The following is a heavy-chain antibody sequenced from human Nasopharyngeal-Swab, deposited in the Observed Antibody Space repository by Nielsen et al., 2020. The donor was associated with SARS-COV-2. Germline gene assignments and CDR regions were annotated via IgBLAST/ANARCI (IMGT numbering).Heavy chain of an antibody. V-gene: IGHV4-34*01. CDR2: INHSGST. Sequence: SETLSLTCTVSGGSISGYYWSWIRQPPGKGLEWIGEINHSGSTNYNPSLKSRVTISVDTSKNQFSLKLSSVTAADTAVYYCARDIGRFGEQNQDYWGQGTLVTVSS. D-gene: IGHD3-10*01. CDR1: GGSISGYY. J-gene: IGHJ4*02. CDR3: ARDIGRFGEQNQDY.